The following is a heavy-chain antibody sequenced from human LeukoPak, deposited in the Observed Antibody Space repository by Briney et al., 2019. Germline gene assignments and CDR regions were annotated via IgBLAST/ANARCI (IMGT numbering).Heavy chain of an antibody. J-gene: IGHJ4*02. V-gene: IGHV3-48*03. Sequence: PGGSLRLSCAASGFTFSSYEMNWVRQAPGKGLEWVSYISSSGSTIYSADSVKGRITISRDNAKNSLYLQMNSLRAEDTAVYYCARDGSGWYDYWGQGILVTVSS. CDR1: GFTFSSYE. D-gene: IGHD6-19*01. CDR2: ISSSGSTI. CDR3: ARDGSGWYDY.